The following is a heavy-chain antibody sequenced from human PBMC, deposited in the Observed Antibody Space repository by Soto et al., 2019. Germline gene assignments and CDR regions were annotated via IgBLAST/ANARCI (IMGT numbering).Heavy chain of an antibody. CDR1: GFTFSSHT. J-gene: IGHJ4*02. D-gene: IGHD3-16*01. CDR2: ISATGSDI. CDR3: ARGYDVVRVPVAIRVGYFDH. V-gene: IGHV3-21*01. Sequence: EVDLVESGGGLAKPGGALRLSCTDSGFTFSSHTMNWVRQAPGKGLEWVSSISATGSDIYYGDSVMGRFTISRDNAKNSLYLQSNNLRVEDTAVYYCARGYDVVRVPVAIRVGYFDHWGQGTVVTVSS.